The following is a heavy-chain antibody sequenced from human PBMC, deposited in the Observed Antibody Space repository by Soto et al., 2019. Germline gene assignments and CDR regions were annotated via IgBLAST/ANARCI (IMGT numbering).Heavy chain of an antibody. Sequence: GASLEVSCKASGYTFTSYGISWVRLAPGQRLEWMGWISAYNGNTNYAQKLQGRVTMTTDTSTSTAYMELRSLRSDDTAVYYCARVQSLAQYYDFSSGCFDYWGQGTLVTVSS. CDR2: ISAYNGNT. D-gene: IGHD3-3*01. CDR1: GYTFTSYG. J-gene: IGHJ4*02. CDR3: ARVQSLAQYYDFSSGCFDY. V-gene: IGHV1-18*01.